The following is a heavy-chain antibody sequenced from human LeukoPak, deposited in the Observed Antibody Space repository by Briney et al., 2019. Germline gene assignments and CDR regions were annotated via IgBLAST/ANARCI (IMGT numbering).Heavy chain of an antibody. J-gene: IGHJ4*02. CDR1: GYTFTSYY. D-gene: IGHD6-13*01. CDR3: AREDRIIAAGIEIDY. CDR2: INPSGGST. Sequence: ASVKVSCKASGYTFTSYYMHWVRQAPGQGLEWMGIINPSGGSTSYAQKFQGRVTMTRDTSISTAYMQLSRLRSDDTAVYYCAREDRIIAAGIEIDYWGQGTLVTVPS. V-gene: IGHV1-46*01.